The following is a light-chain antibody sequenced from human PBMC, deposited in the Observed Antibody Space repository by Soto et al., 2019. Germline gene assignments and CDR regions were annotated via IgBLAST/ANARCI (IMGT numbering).Light chain of an antibody. CDR2: GSS. Sequence: EIVLTQSPGTLSLSPGERATLSCRASQSVSSSYLGWFQQKPGQAPRLLIYGSSARAAGIPDRFSGSGSGTEFTLTISRLEPEDFAVYYCQHYGSSPQTFGQGTKVEIK. CDR1: QSVSSSY. CDR3: QHYGSSPQT. J-gene: IGKJ1*01. V-gene: IGKV3-20*01.